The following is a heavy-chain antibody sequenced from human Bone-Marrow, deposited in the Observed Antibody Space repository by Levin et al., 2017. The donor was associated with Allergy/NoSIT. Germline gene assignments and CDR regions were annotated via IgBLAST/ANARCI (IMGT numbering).Heavy chain of an antibody. V-gene: IGHV3-21*01. J-gene: IGHJ4*02. CDR2: ISSSSSYI. Sequence: GGSLRPSCAASGFTFSSYSMNWVRQAPGKGLEWVSSISSSSSYIYYADSVKGRFTISRDNAKNSRYLQMNSLRAEDRAVYYCAREDKEFWRDYFDYWGQGTLVTVSS. D-gene: IGHD3-3*01. CDR3: AREDKEFWRDYFDY. CDR1: GFTFSSYS.